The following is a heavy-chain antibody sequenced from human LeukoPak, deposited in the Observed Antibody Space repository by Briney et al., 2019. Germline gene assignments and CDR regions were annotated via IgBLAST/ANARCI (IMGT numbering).Heavy chain of an antibody. CDR1: GFTFSSYS. CDR3: ARDLGGYGSGSYYDY. D-gene: IGHD3-10*01. Sequence: GGSLRLSCAASGFTFSSYSMNWVRQAPGKGLEWVSSISSSSSYIYYADSVKGRFTISRDNAKNSLYLQMNSLRAEDTAVYYCARDLGGYGSGSYYDYWGQGTLVTVSS. CDR2: ISSSSSYI. V-gene: IGHV3-21*01. J-gene: IGHJ4*02.